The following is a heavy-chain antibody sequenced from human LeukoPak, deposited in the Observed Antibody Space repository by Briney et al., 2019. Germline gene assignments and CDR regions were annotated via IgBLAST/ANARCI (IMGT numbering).Heavy chain of an antibody. J-gene: IGHJ5*02. CDR1: GGSFSGYY. CDR3: ARLAVAGLWFSWFDP. D-gene: IGHD6-19*01. V-gene: IGHV4-34*01. CDR2: INHSGST. Sequence: SSETLSLTCAVYGGSFSGYYWSWIRQPPGKGLEWIGEINHSGSTNYNPSLKSRVTISVDTSKNQFSLKLSSVTAADTAVYYCARLAVAGLWFSWFDPWGQGTLVTVSS.